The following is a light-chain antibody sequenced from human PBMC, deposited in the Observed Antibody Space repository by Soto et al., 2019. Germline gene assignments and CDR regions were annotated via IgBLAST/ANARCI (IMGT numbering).Light chain of an antibody. V-gene: IGLV2-14*01. CDR1: SSDVGGYTY. CDR2: EVN. Sequence: QSALTQPASVSGSPGQSITIACTGASSDVGGYTYVSWYQQHPGKAPKLMIYEVNNRPSGVSNRFSGSKSGNTASLTISGLQAEDEADYYCSSYTSSSTLYVFGTGTKLPV. CDR3: SSYTSSSTLYV. J-gene: IGLJ1*01.